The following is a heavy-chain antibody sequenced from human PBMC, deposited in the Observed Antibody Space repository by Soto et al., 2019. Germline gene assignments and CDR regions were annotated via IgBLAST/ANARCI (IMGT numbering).Heavy chain of an antibody. CDR3: TTDTADHRTYYYDSSGYPCDY. V-gene: IGHV3-15*07. J-gene: IGHJ4*02. D-gene: IGHD3-22*01. CDR2: IKSKTDGGTT. CDR1: GFTFSNAW. Sequence: EVQLVESGGGLVKPGGSLRLSCAASGFTFSNAWMNWVRQAPGKGLEWVGRIKSKTDGGTTAYAAPVKGRFTISRDDSENTLYRQMNSQKTEDTAVYYCTTDTADHRTYYYDSSGYPCDYWGQGTMITVSS.